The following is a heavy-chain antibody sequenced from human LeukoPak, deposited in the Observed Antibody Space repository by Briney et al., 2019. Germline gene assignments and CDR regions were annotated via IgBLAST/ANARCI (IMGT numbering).Heavy chain of an antibody. CDR3: AKDPLYYYDSNGYFDY. V-gene: IGHV3-23*01. Sequence: GGSLRLSCAASGLTFSSYAMSWVRQAPGKGLEWISAISGSGGSTYYADSVKGRFTISRDNSKNTLYLQMNSLRAEDTAVYYCAKDPLYYYDSNGYFDYWGQGTLVTVSS. J-gene: IGHJ4*02. CDR1: GLTFSSYA. CDR2: ISGSGGST. D-gene: IGHD3-22*01.